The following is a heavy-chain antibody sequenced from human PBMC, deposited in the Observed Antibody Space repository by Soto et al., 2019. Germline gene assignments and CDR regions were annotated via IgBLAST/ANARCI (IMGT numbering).Heavy chain of an antibody. Sequence: GGSLRLSCVASEFSFSRYAMTWVRQAAGKGLQWVAGLGPDGRNTFYGESVRGRFTISRDNSRNTLYLQMNSLRAEDTAVYFCVKQMTTWTDSFFDFWGQGIQVTVSS. D-gene: IGHD4-17*01. CDR1: EFSFSRYA. V-gene: IGHV3-23*01. J-gene: IGHJ4*02. CDR2: LGPDGRNT. CDR3: VKQMTTWTDSFFDF.